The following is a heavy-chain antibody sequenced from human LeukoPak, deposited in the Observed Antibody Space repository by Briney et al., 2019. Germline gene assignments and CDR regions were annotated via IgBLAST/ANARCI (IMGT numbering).Heavy chain of an antibody. Sequence: ASVKVSCKASGYTFTSYAMNWVRQAPGQGLEWMGWINTNTGNPTYAQGFTGRFVFSLDTSVSTAYLQISSLKAEDTAVYYCARGAHQITYYDYVWGSYRYTYFDYWGQGTLVTVSS. J-gene: IGHJ4*02. CDR3: ARGAHQITYYDYVWGSYRYTYFDY. D-gene: IGHD3-16*02. V-gene: IGHV7-4-1*02. CDR2: INTNTGNP. CDR1: GYTFTSYA.